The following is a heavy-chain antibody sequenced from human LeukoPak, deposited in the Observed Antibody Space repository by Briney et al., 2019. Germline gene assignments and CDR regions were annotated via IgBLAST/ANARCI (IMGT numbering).Heavy chain of an antibody. V-gene: IGHV3-74*01. D-gene: IGHD3-10*01. J-gene: IGHJ4*02. Sequence: GGALRLSCAASGFTFSAYWMHWVRQVPGKGLVWVSHINSDGSTTTYADSVKGRLTISRDNAKNPLFLQMKSLRAEDTAVYYCVRDRGGLPIVYWGQGSLVTVSS. CDR1: GFTFSAYW. CDR3: VRDRGGLPIVY. CDR2: INSDGSTT.